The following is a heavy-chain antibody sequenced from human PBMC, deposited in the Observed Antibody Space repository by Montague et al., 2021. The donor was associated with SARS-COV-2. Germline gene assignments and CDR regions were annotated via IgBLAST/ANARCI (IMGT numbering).Heavy chain of an antibody. Sequence: SLRLSCAASGFTVSSYALSWVRQAPGKGLEWVSVTYSGVSSPYYSDPXXDLFSISRDNSKNTLYLQMNSRRAEDTAVYYCAKGGYSPLTIFGVVRSHYYFDHWGQGTLVTVSS. J-gene: IGHJ4*02. CDR1: GFTVSSYA. V-gene: IGHV3-23*03. CDR3: AKGGYSPLTIFGVVRSHYYFDH. CDR2: TYSGVSSP. D-gene: IGHD3-3*01.